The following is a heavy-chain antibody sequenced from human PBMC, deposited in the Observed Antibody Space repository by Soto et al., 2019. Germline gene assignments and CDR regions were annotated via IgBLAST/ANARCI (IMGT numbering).Heavy chain of an antibody. V-gene: IGHV2-5*02. CDR2: IYWDDDK. CDR3: ALSPWFDP. J-gene: IGHJ5*02. Sequence: QITLKESGPTLVKPTQTLTLTCTFSGFSLSTSGVGVGWIRQPPGKALEWLALIYWDDDKRYSPSLKSRLTSTNDTPINRVVLTMTNMDPVYTATYYCALSPWFDPWGRGTLVTVSS. CDR1: GFSLSTSGVG.